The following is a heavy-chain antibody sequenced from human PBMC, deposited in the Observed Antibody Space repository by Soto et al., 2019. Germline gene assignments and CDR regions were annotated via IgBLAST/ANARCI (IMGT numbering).Heavy chain of an antibody. Sequence: EVQLEESGGDLVQPGGSLRLSCAASGFTFSTYWMHWVRQAPGKGLVWVSRINSDGSITTYADSVKGRFTISRDNSKNTLYLQMNSVRAEDTAVYYCARVATGSYSWRESWGQGTLVTVSS. CDR2: INSDGSIT. J-gene: IGHJ5*02. CDR1: GFTFSTYW. CDR3: ARVATGSYSWRES. D-gene: IGHD1-26*01. V-gene: IGHV3-74*03.